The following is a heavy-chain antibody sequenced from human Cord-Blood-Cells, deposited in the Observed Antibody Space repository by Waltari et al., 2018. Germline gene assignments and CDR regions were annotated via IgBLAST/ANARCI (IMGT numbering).Heavy chain of an antibody. CDR1: GYTFTGYY. CDR2: INPNSGGT. CDR3: ARAAITMVQGVISWFDP. Sequence: QVQLVQSGAEVKKPGASVKVSCKASGYTFTGYYMHWVRQAPGQGLEWMGWINPNSGGTNYAQKFQGWVTMTRDTSISTAYMELSRLRSDDTAVYYCARAAITMVQGVISWFDPWGQGTLVTVSS. V-gene: IGHV1-2*04. J-gene: IGHJ5*02. D-gene: IGHD3-10*01.